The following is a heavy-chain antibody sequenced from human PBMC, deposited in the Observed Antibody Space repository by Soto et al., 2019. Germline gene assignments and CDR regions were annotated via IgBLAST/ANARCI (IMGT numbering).Heavy chain of an antibody. CDR2: IIPIFGTA. D-gene: IGHD3-10*01. J-gene: IGHJ6*02. CDR1: GGTFSSYA. Sequence: ASVKVSCKASGGTFSSYAISWVRQAPGQGLEWMGGIIPIFGTANYAQKFQGRVTITADESTSTAYMELSSLRSEDTAVYYCARGVVRGVKVPYYGMDVWGQGTTVTV. V-gene: IGHV1-69*13. CDR3: ARGVVRGVKVPYYGMDV.